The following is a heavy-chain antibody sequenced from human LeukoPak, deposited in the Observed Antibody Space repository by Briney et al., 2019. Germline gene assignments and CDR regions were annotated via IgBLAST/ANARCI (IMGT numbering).Heavy chain of an antibody. Sequence: NPSETLSLTCTVSGGSISSYYWSWIRQSPGKGLECIGYIYYSGSTNYNPSLKSRVTISVDTSKNQFSLKLNSVTAADTAVYYCARTTEDCSSTSCYQYWFDPWGQGTLVTVSS. CDR1: GGSISSYY. D-gene: IGHD2-2*01. J-gene: IGHJ5*02. CDR3: ARTTEDCSSTSCYQYWFDP. V-gene: IGHV4-59*12. CDR2: IYYSGST.